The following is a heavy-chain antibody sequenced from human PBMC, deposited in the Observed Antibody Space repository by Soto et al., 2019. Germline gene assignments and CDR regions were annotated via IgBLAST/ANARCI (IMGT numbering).Heavy chain of an antibody. CDR3: AREDIVVVPAAMPDYYYMDV. J-gene: IGHJ6*03. CDR2: ISAYNGNT. V-gene: IGHV1-18*01. CDR1: GYTFTSYG. D-gene: IGHD2-2*01. Sequence: QVQLVQSGAEVKKPGASVKVSCKASGYTFTSYGISWVRQAPGQGLEWMGWISAYNGNTNYAQKLQGRVTMTTDTSTSTAYMELSSRRSDDTAVYYCAREDIVVVPAAMPDYYYMDVWGKGTTVTVSS.